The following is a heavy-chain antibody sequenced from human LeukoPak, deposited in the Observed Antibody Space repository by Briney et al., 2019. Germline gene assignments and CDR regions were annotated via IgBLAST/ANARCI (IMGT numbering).Heavy chain of an antibody. CDR2: FDPEDGET. CDR1: GYTLTELA. CDR3: ATNSRGYSLY. Sequence: GASVKVSCKVYGYTLTELAIHWVRQAPGKGLEWMGGFDPEDGETVYAQNFQGRVTMAEDTSTDTAYMELSSLRPADTAVYFCATNSRGYSLYWGQGTLVAVSS. D-gene: IGHD3-10*01. V-gene: IGHV1-24*01. J-gene: IGHJ4*02.